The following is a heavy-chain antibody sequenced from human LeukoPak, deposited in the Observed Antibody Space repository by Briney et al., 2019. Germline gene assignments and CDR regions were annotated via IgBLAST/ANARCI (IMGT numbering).Heavy chain of an antibody. CDR2: ISAYNGNT. CDR3: ARSDIVVVPAAKGAFAAFDI. V-gene: IGHV1-18*01. J-gene: IGHJ3*02. D-gene: IGHD2-2*01. Sequence: GASVKVSCKASGYTFTSYGISWVRQAPGQGLEWMGWISAYNGNTNYAQKLQGRVTMTTDTSTSTAYMELRSLRSDDTAVYYCARSDIVVVPAAKGAFAAFDIWGQGTMVTVSS. CDR1: GYTFTSYG.